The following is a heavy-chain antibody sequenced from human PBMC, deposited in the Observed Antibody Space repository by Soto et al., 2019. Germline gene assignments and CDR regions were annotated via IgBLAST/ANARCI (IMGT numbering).Heavy chain of an antibody. Sequence: KPSETLSLTCTVSGGSISSYYWSWIRQPPGKGLEWIGSIYYSGSTYYNPSLKSRVTVSVDTSKNQFSLKLSSVTAADTAVYYCARHPSDFWFDPWGQGTLVTVSS. J-gene: IGHJ5*02. V-gene: IGHV4-39*01. CDR1: GGSISSYY. CDR3: ARHPSDFWFDP. CDR2: IYYSGST. D-gene: IGHD2-21*02.